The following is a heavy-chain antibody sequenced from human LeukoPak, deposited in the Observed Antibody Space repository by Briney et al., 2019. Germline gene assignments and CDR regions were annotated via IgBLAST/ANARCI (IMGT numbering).Heavy chain of an antibody. CDR3: ARRQLWFEEYYFDY. J-gene: IGHJ4*02. Sequence: GGSLRLSCAASGFTFSSYAMSWVRQAPGKGLEWVSAISGSGGSTYYADSVKGRFTISRDNAKNSLYLQMNSLRDEDTAVYYCARRQLWFEEYYFDYWGQGTLVTVSS. CDR1: GFTFSSYA. V-gene: IGHV3-23*01. D-gene: IGHD5-18*01. CDR2: ISGSGGST.